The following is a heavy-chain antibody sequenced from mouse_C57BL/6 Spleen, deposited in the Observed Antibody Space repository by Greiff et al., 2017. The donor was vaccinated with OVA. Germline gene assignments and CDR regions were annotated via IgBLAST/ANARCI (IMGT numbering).Heavy chain of an antibody. Sequence: QVQLQQPGAELVRPGSSVKLSCKASGYTFTSYRMDWVKQRPGQGLEWIGNIYPSDSETHYNQKFKDKATLTVDKSSSTAYMQLSSLTSEDSAVYYCASELGRRDYWGQGTTLTVSS. J-gene: IGHJ2*01. V-gene: IGHV1-61*01. CDR1: GYTFTSYR. D-gene: IGHD4-1*01. CDR3: ASELGRRDY. CDR2: IYPSDSET.